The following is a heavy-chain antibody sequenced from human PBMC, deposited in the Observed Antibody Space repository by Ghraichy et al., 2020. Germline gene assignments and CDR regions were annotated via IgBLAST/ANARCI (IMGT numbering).Heavy chain of an antibody. V-gene: IGHV4-34*01. CDR2: INHSGST. CDR1: GGSFSGYY. Sequence: SETLSLTCAVYGGSFSGYYWSWIRQPPGKGLEWIGEINHSGSTNYNPSLKSRVTISVDTSKNQFSLKLSSVTAADTAVYYCARGPRPTGMDVWGQGTTVTVSS. J-gene: IGHJ6*02. CDR3: ARGPRPTGMDV.